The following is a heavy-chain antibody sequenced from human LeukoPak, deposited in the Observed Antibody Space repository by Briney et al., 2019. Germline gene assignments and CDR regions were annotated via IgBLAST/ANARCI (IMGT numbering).Heavy chain of an antibody. Sequence: GGSLRLSCVASGFTFSSYWMSWVRQAPGKGLEWVANIKQDGSENFYVDSVKGRFTISRDNAKNSLYLQMNSLRAEDTAVYYCATPFQFGDWYYYYYMDVWGKGTTVTISS. CDR2: IKQDGSEN. D-gene: IGHD3-10*01. CDR3: ATPFQFGDWYYYYYMDV. J-gene: IGHJ6*03. V-gene: IGHV3-7*01. CDR1: GFTFSSYW.